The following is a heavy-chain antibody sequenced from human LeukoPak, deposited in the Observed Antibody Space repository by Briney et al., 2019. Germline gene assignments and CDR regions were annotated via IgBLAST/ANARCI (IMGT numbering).Heavy chain of an antibody. D-gene: IGHD3-3*01. CDR2: ISAYSGNA. J-gene: IGHJ4*02. CDR1: GYTFTSYG. CDR3: ARGGPYYDFWSGYQVFDY. Sequence: ASVKVSRNASGYTFTSYGISWVRQAPGQGLEWMGWISAYSGNANYAQRLQGRVIMTTDTSTRTAYMELRSLRSDDTAEYYCARGGPYYDFWSGYQVFDYWGQGTLVTVSS. V-gene: IGHV1-18*01.